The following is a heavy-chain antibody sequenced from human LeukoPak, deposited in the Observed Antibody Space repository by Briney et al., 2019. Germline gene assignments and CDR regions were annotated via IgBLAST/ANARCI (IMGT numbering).Heavy chain of an antibody. V-gene: IGHV1-18*04. CDR1: GYTFTSYS. Sequence: ASVNVSCKASGYTFTSYSISWVRQAPGQGLEWMGWISAYNGNTNYAQKLQGRVTMTTDTSTSAAYMELRSLRSDDTAVYYCARQEYYYYGMDVWGKGTTVTVSS. J-gene: IGHJ6*04. CDR3: ARQEYYYYGMDV. CDR2: ISAYNGNT.